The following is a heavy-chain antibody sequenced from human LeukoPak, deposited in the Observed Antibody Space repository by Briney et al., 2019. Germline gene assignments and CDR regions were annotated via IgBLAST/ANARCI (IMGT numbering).Heavy chain of an antibody. CDR1: GYSISSGYY. D-gene: IGHD5-18*01. J-gene: IGHJ4*02. CDR3: ARTATPSYFDY. CDR2: IYHSGST. V-gene: IGHV4-38-2*01. Sequence: SETLSLTCAVSGYSISSGYYWGWIRQPPGKGLEWIGSIYHSGSTYYNPSLKSRVSISVDTSRNQFSLKLSSVTAADTAVYYCARTATPSYFDYWGQGTLVTVSS.